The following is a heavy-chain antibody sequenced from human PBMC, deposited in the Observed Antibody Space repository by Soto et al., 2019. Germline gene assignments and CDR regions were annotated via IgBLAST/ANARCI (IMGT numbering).Heavy chain of an antibody. Sequence: VQLLESGGGLVQPGGSLRLSCAASGFTFSTYAMSWVLQAPGKGLAWVAGISDSGSTTFYTDSVKGRFTISRDNSKNTLFLQRHSLRAEDTAMYYGAKYRHTATYTSYSSIDYWGQGTLVTVSS. CDR2: ISDSGSTT. J-gene: IGHJ4*02. CDR3: AKYRHTATYTSYSSIDY. D-gene: IGHD3-16*02. V-gene: IGHV3-23*01. CDR1: GFTFSTYA.